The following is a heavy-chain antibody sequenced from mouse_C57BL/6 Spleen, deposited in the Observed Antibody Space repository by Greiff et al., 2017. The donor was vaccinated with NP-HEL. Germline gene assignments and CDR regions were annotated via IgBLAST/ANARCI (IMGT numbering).Heavy chain of an antibody. D-gene: IGHD1-1*01. V-gene: IGHV14-4*01. CDR2: IDPENGDT. J-gene: IGHJ2*01. Sequence: VQLQQSGAELVRPGASVKLSCTASGFNIKDDYMHWVKQRPEQGLEWIGWIDPENGDTEYASKFQGKATITADPSSNTAYLQLSSLTSEDTAVYYCTTPFYYGSSYVLDYWGQGTTLTVSS. CDR1: GFNIKDDY. CDR3: TTPFYYGSSYVLDY.